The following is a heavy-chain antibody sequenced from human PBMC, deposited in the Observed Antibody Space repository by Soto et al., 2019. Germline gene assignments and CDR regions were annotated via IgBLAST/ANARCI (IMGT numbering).Heavy chain of an antibody. CDR1: VGSINSGGYY. CDR3: TTMYRRWVDP. Sequence: QMQLQESGPGLVKPSQTLSLTCTVSVGSINSGGYYWTWIRQRPGKGLEWIGFISDTGSTYYSASLESRAVISVDKSRDQFSLRLASATVADTATYYCTTMYRRWVDPWGPGAAVIVSS. J-gene: IGHJ5*02. D-gene: IGHD3-10*02. V-gene: IGHV4-31*03. CDR2: ISDTGST.